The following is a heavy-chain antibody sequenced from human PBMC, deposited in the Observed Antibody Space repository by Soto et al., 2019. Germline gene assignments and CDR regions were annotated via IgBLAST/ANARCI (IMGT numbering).Heavy chain of an antibody. Sequence: SETLSLTCAVYGGSFSGYYWSWIRQPPGKGLEWIGEINHSGSTNYNPSLKSRVTISVDTSKTQFSLKLSSVTAADTAVYYCGRSQRPTVLMVYALYYYYGMDGWGQGTTVTVAS. CDR1: GGSFSGYY. CDR2: INHSGST. J-gene: IGHJ6*02. CDR3: GRSQRPTVLMVYALYYYYGMDG. V-gene: IGHV4-34*01. D-gene: IGHD2-8*01.